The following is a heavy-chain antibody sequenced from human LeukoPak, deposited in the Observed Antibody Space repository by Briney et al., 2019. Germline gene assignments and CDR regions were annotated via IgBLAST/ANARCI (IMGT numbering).Heavy chain of an antibody. Sequence: AAVTLSCTSSGYRFTVYYIHWVRLPPGPGHEWMGLTNLNSGGTHYAQKFLGRVTMSRDTSISTAYMELRRLRSDNTAVYYCARGTPFYYGGIDDYYLAYFHHWGQGNLVTVSS. J-gene: IGHJ1*01. CDR1: GYRFTVYY. CDR2: TNLNSGGT. D-gene: IGHD3-22*01. CDR3: ARGTPFYYGGIDDYYLAYFHH. V-gene: IGHV1-2*02.